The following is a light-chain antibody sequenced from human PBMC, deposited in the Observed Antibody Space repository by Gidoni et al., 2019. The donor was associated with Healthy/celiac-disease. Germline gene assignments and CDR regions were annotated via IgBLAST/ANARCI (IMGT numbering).Light chain of an antibody. CDR1: QGISSY. CDR3: QQLNSYPLGT. Sequence: DIQLTESPSFLSASVGDRVTITCRARQGISSYLAWYQQKPGKAPKLLIYAASTLHSGVPSRFSGSGSVTEFTLTISSLQPEDFATYYCQQLNSYPLGTFGQGTRLELK. V-gene: IGKV1-9*01. J-gene: IGKJ5*01. CDR2: AAS.